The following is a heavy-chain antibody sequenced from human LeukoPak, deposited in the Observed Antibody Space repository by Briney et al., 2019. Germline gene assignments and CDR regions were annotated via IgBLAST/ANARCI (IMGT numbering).Heavy chain of an antibody. CDR1: GYTFTGYY. J-gene: IGHJ5*02. CDR2: INPNSGGT. Sequence: GASVKVSCKASGYTFTGYYMHWVRQAPGQGLEWMGWINPNSGGTNYAQKFQGRVTMTRDTSISTAYMKLSSLRSDDAAVYYCARTGIDIVVVPAAVNWFDPWGQGTLVTVSS. V-gene: IGHV1-2*02. D-gene: IGHD2-2*01. CDR3: ARTGIDIVVVPAAVNWFDP.